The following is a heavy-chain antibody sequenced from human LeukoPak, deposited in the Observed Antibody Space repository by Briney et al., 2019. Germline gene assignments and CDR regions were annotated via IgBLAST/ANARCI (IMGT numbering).Heavy chain of an antibody. CDR1: GFTFSSYR. D-gene: IGHD5-24*01. V-gene: IGHV3-74*01. J-gene: IGHJ4*02. CDR2: IIRDGSFT. Sequence: GGSLSLSCAASGFTFSSYRNYWGRLAPRNGLGMVSRIIRDGSFTNYADSVEGRFTTFRDNAKNSFYLQMGSPRAEDTAVYFCVRHGDDFNFVFCGQGRLATVS. CDR3: VRHGDDFNFVF.